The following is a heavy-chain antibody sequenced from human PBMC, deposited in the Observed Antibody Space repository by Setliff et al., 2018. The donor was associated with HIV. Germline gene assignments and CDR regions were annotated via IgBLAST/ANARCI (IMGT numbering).Heavy chain of an antibody. CDR2: ITYSGSS. CDR3: ASTGYSSGWSFDY. D-gene: IGHD6-19*01. V-gene: IGHV4-30-4*08. CDR1: GGSISSDDYY. J-gene: IGHJ4*02. Sequence: SETLSLTCTVSGGSISSDDYYWNWIRQPPGKGLEWIGYITYSGSSYYNPSLKSRVTISIDTSNNQISLRLSSVTAADTAVYYCASTGYSSGWSFDYWGQGTLVTVSS.